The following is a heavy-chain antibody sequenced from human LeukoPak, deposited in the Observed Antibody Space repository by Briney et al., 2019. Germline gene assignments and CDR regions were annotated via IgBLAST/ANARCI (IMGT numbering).Heavy chain of an antibody. V-gene: IGHV1-2*02. Sequence: ASVKVSCKASGYTFTGYYMHWVRQAPGQGLEWMGWINPNSGGTNYAQKFQGRVTMTRDTSINTAYMELSRLRSDATAVYYCARLAAGDRGYYFDYWGQGTLVTVSS. CDR3: ARLAAGDRGYYFDY. CDR2: INPNSGGT. J-gene: IGHJ4*02. CDR1: GYTFTGYY. D-gene: IGHD7-27*01.